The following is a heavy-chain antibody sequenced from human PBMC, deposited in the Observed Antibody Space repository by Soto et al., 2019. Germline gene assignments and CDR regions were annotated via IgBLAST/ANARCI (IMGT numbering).Heavy chain of an antibody. Sequence: PSETLSLTCTVSGGSTSSSSYYWGWIRQPPGKGLEWIGSIYYSGSTYYNPSLKSRVTISVDTSKNQFSLKLSSVTAADTAVYYCARPRIAVAGTGPYYYYYGMDVWGQGTTVTVSS. J-gene: IGHJ6*02. D-gene: IGHD6-19*01. V-gene: IGHV4-39*01. CDR2: IYYSGST. CDR1: GGSTSSSSYY. CDR3: ARPRIAVAGTGPYYYYYGMDV.